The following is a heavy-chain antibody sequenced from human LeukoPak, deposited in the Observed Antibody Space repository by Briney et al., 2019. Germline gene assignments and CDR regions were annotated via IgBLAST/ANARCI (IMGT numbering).Heavy chain of an antibody. CDR1: GFTFSSYA. CDR3: AKDLTVTTSVGY. V-gene: IGHV3-23*01. J-gene: IGHJ4*02. Sequence: GGSLRLSYAASGFTFSSYAMSWVRQAPGKGLEWVSVISGSGGSTYYADSVKGRFTISRDNSKNTLYLQMNSLRAEDTAVYYCAKDLTVTTSVGYWGQGTLVTVSS. CDR2: ISGSGGST. D-gene: IGHD4-17*01.